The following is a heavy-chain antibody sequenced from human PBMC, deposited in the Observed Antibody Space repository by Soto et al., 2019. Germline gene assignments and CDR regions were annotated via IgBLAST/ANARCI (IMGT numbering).Heavy chain of an antibody. D-gene: IGHD5-18*01. CDR2: TYYRSKWYN. Sequence: PSQTLSLTCAISGDSVSSNSAAWNWIRRSPSRGLDWVGRTYYRSKWYNDYAVSVKSRITIHPDTSKNQFSLQLNSVTPEDTAVYYCARGTALLGVWAQGTTVTISS. CDR1: GDSVSSNSAA. V-gene: IGHV6-1*01. J-gene: IGHJ6*01. CDR3: ARGTALLGV.